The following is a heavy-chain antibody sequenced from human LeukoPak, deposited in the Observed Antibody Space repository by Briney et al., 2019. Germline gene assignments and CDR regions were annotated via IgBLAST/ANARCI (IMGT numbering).Heavy chain of an antibody. V-gene: IGHV4-34*01. CDR2: INHSGST. D-gene: IGHD3-22*01. Sequence: PSETLSLTCAVYGGSFSGYYWSWIRQPPGKGLEWIGEINHSGSTNYNPSLKSRVTISVDTSKNQFSLKLSSVTAADTAVYYCAATYHYDSSGYYSGYFDYWGQGTLVTVSS. J-gene: IGHJ4*02. CDR3: AATYHYDSSGYYSGYFDY. CDR1: GGSFSGYY.